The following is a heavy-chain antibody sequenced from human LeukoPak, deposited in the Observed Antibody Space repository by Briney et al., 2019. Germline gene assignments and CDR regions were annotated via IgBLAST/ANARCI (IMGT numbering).Heavy chain of an antibody. D-gene: IGHD2-2*01. CDR2: IYYSGST. J-gene: IGHJ6*02. CDR1: GGSISSGGYY. CDR3: ARVPVDLRYYGMDV. Sequence: SETLTLTCTVSGGSISSGGYYWSWIRQHPGKGLEWIGYIYYSGSTYYNPSLKSRVTISVDTSKNQFSLKLSSVTAADTAVYYCARVPVDLRYYGMDVWGQGTTVTVSS. V-gene: IGHV4-31*03.